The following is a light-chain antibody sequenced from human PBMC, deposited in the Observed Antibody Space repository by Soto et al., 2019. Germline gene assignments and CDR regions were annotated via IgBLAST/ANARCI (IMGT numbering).Light chain of an antibody. V-gene: IGLV2-18*02. CDR2: DVS. Sequence: QSALTQPPSVSGSPGQSVAISCTVTSSDVGSYNRVSWYQQPPGTAPKLMIYDVSNRPSGVPDRFSGSKSGNPASLTISGLQAEDETDCHCTTSTRSTTYVFGCWPMVTV. CDR1: SSDVGSYNR. CDR3: TTSTRSTTYV. J-gene: IGLJ1*01.